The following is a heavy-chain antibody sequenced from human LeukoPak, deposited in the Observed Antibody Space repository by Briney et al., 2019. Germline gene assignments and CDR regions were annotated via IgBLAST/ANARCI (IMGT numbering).Heavy chain of an antibody. D-gene: IGHD3-3*01. CDR1: GGSISSGSYY. J-gene: IGHJ4*02. V-gene: IGHV4-39*01. CDR2: IYYSGST. Sequence: SQTLSLTCTVSGGSISSGSYYWSWIRQPPGKGLEWIGSIYYSGSTYYNPSLKSRVTISVDTSKNQFSLKLSSVTAADTAVYYCARQEWEILEWLYHDYWGQGTLVTVSS. CDR3: ARQEWEILEWLYHDY.